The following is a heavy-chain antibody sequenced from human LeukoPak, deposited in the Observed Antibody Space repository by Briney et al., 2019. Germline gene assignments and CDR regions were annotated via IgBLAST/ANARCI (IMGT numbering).Heavy chain of an antibody. Sequence: SVTLSLTCAVSGVSISSNLWWTWVRQPRGKGLEWIAEIHHSGSINYNPSLKSRVTISVDTSNNQFSLRLNSVTAADTALYYCARETEKQWQYWGQGTVVTVSS. CDR1: GVSISSNLW. V-gene: IGHV4-4*02. CDR3: ARETEKQWQY. J-gene: IGHJ4*03. CDR2: IHHSGSI. D-gene: IGHD6-19*01.